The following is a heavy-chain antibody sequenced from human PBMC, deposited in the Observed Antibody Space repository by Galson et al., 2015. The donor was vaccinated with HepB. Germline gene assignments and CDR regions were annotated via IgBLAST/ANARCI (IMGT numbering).Heavy chain of an antibody. CDR3: ARQGIAAGVD. CDR2: INPNSGGT. V-gene: IGHV1-2*02. CDR1: GYAFTASY. D-gene: IGHD6-13*01. J-gene: IGHJ4*02. Sequence: SVKVSCKASGYAFTASYMHWVRQAPGQGLEWMGWINPNSGGTNSAQKFQGRVTLTRDTSISTAYMELSRLTSDDTAVYYCARQGIAAGVDWGQGTLVTVSS.